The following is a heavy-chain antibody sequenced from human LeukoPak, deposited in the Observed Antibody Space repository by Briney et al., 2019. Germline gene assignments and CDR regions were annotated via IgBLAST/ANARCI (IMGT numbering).Heavy chain of an antibody. D-gene: IGHD3-9*01. CDR3: ARGIRYPDY. J-gene: IGHJ4*02. V-gene: IGHV4-34*01. CDR1: XX. CDR2: INHSGST. Sequence: XXWSWIRQPPGKGLEWIGEINHSGSTNYNPSLKSRVTISVDTSKNQFSLKLSSVTAADTAVYYCARGIRYPDYWGQGTLVTVSS.